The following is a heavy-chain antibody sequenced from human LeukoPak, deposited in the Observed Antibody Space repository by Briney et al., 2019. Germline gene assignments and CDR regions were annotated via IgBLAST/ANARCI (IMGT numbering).Heavy chain of an antibody. J-gene: IGHJ4*02. V-gene: IGHV3-23*01. CDR2: ISGSGGST. CDR3: AKDINWGVFYYFDY. CDR1: GFTFSSYA. D-gene: IGHD3-16*01. Sequence: GGSLRLSCAASGFTFSSYAMSWVRQTPGKGLEWVSAISGSGGSTYYADSVKGRFTISRDNSKNTLYLQMNSLRAEDTAVYYCAKDINWGVFYYFDYWGQGTLVTVSS.